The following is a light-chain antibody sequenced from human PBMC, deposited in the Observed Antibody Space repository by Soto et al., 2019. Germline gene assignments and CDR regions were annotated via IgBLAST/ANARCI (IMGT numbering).Light chain of an antibody. CDR3: SSYTSSSTLLYV. Sequence: QSVLTQPASVSGSPGQSITISCTGTSSNVGGYNYVSWYQQHPGKAPKLMIYDVSNRPSGVSNLFSGSKSGNTASLTISGLQAEDEADYYCSSYTSSSTLLYVFGPGTKVTVL. CDR2: DVS. J-gene: IGLJ1*01. CDR1: SSNVGGYNY. V-gene: IGLV2-14*01.